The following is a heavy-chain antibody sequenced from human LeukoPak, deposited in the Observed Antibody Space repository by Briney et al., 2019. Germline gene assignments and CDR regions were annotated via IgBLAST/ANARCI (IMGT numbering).Heavy chain of an antibody. Sequence: ASVKVSCKASGYTFITYYMHWVRQAPGQGLEWMGIINPSGGSTTYAQMFQGRVILTRDTSTRTVYMELYSLRSEETAVYYCAKGGRDCGDSSGTDWGQGTLVTVSS. D-gene: IGHD4-23*01. CDR1: GYTFITYY. CDR3: AKGGRDCGDSSGTD. J-gene: IGHJ4*02. V-gene: IGHV1-46*01. CDR2: INPSGGST.